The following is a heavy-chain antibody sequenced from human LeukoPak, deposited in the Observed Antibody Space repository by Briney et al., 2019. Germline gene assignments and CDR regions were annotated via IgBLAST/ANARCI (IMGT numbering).Heavy chain of an antibody. CDR1: GGTFSSYA. V-gene: IGHV1-69*13. D-gene: IGHD1-26*01. Sequence: GASVKVSCKASGGTFSSYAISWVRQAPGQGLEWMGGIIPIFGTANYAQKFQGRVTITADESTSTAYMELSSLGSEDTAVYYCARQWELPNYYFDYWGQGTLVTVSS. J-gene: IGHJ4*02. CDR2: IIPIFGTA. CDR3: ARQWELPNYYFDY.